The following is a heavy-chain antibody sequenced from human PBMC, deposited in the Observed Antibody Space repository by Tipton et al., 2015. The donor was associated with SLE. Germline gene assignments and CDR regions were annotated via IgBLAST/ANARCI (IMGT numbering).Heavy chain of an antibody. D-gene: IGHD3-9*01. CDR2: IYYSGST. CDR1: GGSISSYY. CDR3: ARDKGSPTGYYYYMDV. Sequence: TLSLTCTVSGGSISSYYWSWVRQPPGKGLEWIGFIYYSGSTDYNPSLKSRVTISVDTSKNQFSLKVSSVTAADTAVYYCARDKGSPTGYYYYMDVWGKGTTVTVSS. V-gene: IGHV4-59*01. J-gene: IGHJ6*03.